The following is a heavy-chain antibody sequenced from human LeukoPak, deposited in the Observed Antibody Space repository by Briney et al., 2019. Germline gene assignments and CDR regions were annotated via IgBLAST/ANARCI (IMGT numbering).Heavy chain of an antibody. CDR3: ASGFTSPGGCDP. J-gene: IGHJ5*02. V-gene: IGHV4-59*01. Sequence: PETLSLTCTVSGGSISSYYWSWIRQPPGKGLEWIGYIYYSGNTNYNPSLKSRVTISVDTSKNQSAVTVISVSAADTPVYYYASGFTSPGGCDPWGQGTLVTVSS. D-gene: IGHD3-10*01. CDR2: IYYSGNT. CDR1: GGSISSYY.